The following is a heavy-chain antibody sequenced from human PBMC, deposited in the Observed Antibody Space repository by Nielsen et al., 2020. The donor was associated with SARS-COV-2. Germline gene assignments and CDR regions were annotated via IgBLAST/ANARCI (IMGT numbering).Heavy chain of an antibody. Sequence: SETLSLTCAVHGASFTAYHWSWIRQSPGRGLEWIGEINHNGRANYNPSLKSRVMMSVDTSKGHFSLDVTSVTAADTAVYFCVRVLAAGSGSHYLPTFDYWGQGSQVTVSS. CDR1: GASFTAYH. CDR3: VRVLAAGSGSHYLPTFDY. J-gene: IGHJ4*02. D-gene: IGHD3-10*01. V-gene: IGHV4-34*01. CDR2: INHNGRA.